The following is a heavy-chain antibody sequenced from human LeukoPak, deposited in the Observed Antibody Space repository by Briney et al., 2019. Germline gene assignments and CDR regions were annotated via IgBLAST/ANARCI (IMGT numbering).Heavy chain of an antibody. CDR2: INDSGST. CDR3: ARESDNNGYIDSDY. D-gene: IGHD5-18*01. J-gene: IGHJ4*02. Sequence: PSETLSLTCAVYGGSFSGYYWSWIRQPPGKGLEWIGEINDSGSTNYSPSLKSRVTISVDTSKNQFSLKPNSVTAADTAVYYCARESDNNGYIDSDYRGQGTQVTVSS. CDR1: GGSFSGYY. V-gene: IGHV4-34*01.